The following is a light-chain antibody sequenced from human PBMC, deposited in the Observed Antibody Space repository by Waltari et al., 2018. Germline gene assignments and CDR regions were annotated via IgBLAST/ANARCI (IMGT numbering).Light chain of an antibody. CDR2: DRE. V-gene: IGLV1-51*01. CDR3: AAWDSGLSAII. CDR1: SSTIGNNY. Sequence: QSVLTQPPSVSAAPGPKCAISCLGGSSTIGNNYVSLYQPLQGSPPKLLIYDREKRPSGIPDRFSGSKSGTSATLGLTGLQTGDEADYYCAAWDSGLSAIIFGGGTKLTVL. J-gene: IGLJ2*01.